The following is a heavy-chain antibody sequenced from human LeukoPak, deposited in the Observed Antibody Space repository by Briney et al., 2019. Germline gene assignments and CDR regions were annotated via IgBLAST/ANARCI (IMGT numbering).Heavy chain of an antibody. CDR2: IYSGGST. V-gene: IGHV3-66*01. CDR3: ARDPYDYSNS. CDR1: GFPFSSYV. Sequence: GGSLRLSCAASGFPFSSYVMSWVRQAPGKGLEWVSVIYSGGSTYYADSVKGRFTISRDNSKNTLYLQMNSLRAEDTAVYYCARDPYDYSNSWGQGTLVTVSS. D-gene: IGHD4-4*01. J-gene: IGHJ4*02.